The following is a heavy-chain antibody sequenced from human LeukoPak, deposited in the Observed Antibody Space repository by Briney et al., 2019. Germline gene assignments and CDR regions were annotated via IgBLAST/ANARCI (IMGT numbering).Heavy chain of an antibody. CDR1: GYTFTSYG. Sequence: GASVKVSCKASGYTFTSYGISWVRQAPGQGLEWMGWISAYNGNTNYAQKLQGRVTITADKSTSTAYMELSSLRSEDTAVYYCAWIAARPDLDYWGQGTLVTVSS. V-gene: IGHV1-18*01. CDR2: ISAYNGNT. D-gene: IGHD6-6*01. J-gene: IGHJ4*02. CDR3: AWIAARPDLDY.